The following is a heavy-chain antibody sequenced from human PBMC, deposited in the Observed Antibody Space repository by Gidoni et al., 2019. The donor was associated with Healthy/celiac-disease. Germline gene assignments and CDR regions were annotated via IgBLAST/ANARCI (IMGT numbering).Heavy chain of an antibody. D-gene: IGHD6-13*01. V-gene: IGHV3-30-3*01. CDR1: GFTFSSYA. CDR2: ISYDGSNK. Sequence: QVQLVESGGGVVQPGRSLRLSCSASGFTFSSYAMHWVRPAPGKGLAWVAVISYDGSNKYYADSVKGRFTISRDNSKNTLYLQMNSLRAEDTAVYYCARDPTQYSSSWYGWFDPWGQGTLVTVSS. J-gene: IGHJ5*02. CDR3: ARDPTQYSSSWYGWFDP.